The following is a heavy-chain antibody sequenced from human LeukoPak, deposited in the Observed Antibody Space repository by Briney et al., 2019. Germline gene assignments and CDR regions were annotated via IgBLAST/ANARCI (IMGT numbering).Heavy chain of an antibody. CDR1: GFTFSSYG. J-gene: IGHJ4*02. CDR2: IRYDGSNK. D-gene: IGHD1-26*01. CDR3: AKLRGGATTPFDY. Sequence: GGSLRLSCAASGFTFSSYGMHWVRKPPGKGLEWVAFIRYDGSNKYYADSVKGRFTISRDNSKNTLYLQMNSLRAEDTAVYYCAKLRGGATTPFDYWGQGTLVTVSS. V-gene: IGHV3-30*02.